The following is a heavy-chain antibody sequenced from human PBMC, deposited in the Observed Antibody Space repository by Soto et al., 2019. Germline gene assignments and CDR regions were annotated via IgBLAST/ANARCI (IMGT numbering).Heavy chain of an antibody. V-gene: IGHV4-39*01. D-gene: IGHD2-21*01. CDR1: GGSISSSSYY. Sequence: SETLSLTCAVSGGSISSSSYYWGWIRQPPGKGLEWIGSIYYSGSTYYTPSLQSRVAISVDTSKNQFSLKLNSVTAADTAVYYCAERTVYLCAIDSARNNHCFDYWGQGTLVTVSS. CDR3: AERTVYLCAIDSARNNHCFDY. CDR2: IYYSGST. J-gene: IGHJ4*02.